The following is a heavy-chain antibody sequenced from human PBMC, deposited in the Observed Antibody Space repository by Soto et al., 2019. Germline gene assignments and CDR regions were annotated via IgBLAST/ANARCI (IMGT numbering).Heavy chain of an antibody. V-gene: IGHV4-39*01. CDR3: ARHGGRDYYYGMDV. D-gene: IGHD1-26*01. Sequence: SETLSLTCNVSGGSISSSSYYWGWIRQPPGKGLEWIGSIYYSGSTYYNPSLKSRVTISVDTSKNQFSLKLSSVTAADTAVYYCARHGGRDYYYGMDVWGQGTTVTVSS. J-gene: IGHJ6*02. CDR2: IYYSGST. CDR1: GGSISSSSYY.